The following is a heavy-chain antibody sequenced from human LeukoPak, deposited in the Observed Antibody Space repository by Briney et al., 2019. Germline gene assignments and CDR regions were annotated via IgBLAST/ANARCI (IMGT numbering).Heavy chain of an antibody. CDR1: GGSISSYY. V-gene: IGHV4-59*01. J-gene: IGHJ6*04. Sequence: SETLSLTCTVSGGSISSYYWSWIRQPPGKGLEWIGYIYYSGSANYNPSLKSRVTISVDTSKNQFSLKLSSVTAADTAVYYCARGWLWFGLDVWGKGTTVTVSS. D-gene: IGHD3-10*01. CDR3: ARGWLWFGLDV. CDR2: IYYSGSA.